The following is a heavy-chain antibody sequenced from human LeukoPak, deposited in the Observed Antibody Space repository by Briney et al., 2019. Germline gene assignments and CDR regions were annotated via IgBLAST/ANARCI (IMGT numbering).Heavy chain of an antibody. CDR2: ISGYNGNT. V-gene: IGHV1-18*01. CDR1: GYTFTSYG. CDR3: ARADIRAIASSGWYGFDY. Sequence: ASVKVSCKASGYTFTSYGISWVRQAPGQGLEWMGWISGYNGNTNYAQKFQGRVTMTTDTSTSTAYMELRSLRSDDTAVYYCARADIRAIASSGWYGFDYWGQGTLVTVSS. J-gene: IGHJ4*02. D-gene: IGHD6-19*01.